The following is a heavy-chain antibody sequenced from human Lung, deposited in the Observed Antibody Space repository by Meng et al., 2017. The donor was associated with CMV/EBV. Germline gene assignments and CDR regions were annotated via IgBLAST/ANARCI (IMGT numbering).Heavy chain of an antibody. CDR3: ARQEEYLDY. V-gene: IGHV1-46*02. CDR2: IDPSGGRT. J-gene: IGHJ4*02. CDR1: GYTFNRYY. Sequence: VSCKASGYTFNRYYIRWVRQAPGQEPEWVGIIDPSGGRTSYAQKFQGRVTMTRDTSTSTVYMELSSLRSEDTAVYYCARQEEYLDYWGQGTLVTVSS.